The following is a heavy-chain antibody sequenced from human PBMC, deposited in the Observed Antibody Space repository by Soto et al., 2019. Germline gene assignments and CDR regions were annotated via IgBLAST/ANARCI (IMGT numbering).Heavy chain of an antibody. V-gene: IGHV3-23*01. CDR2: ISGSGGST. CDR3: AKDITEGPKPASRITIFGVVIILPLCPPYGMDV. CDR1: VFTFSSYA. Sequence: GGSLRLSCAGSVFTFSSYALSWVRQASGKGLKWVSAISGSGGSTYYADSVKGRFNISRDNSKNTLYLKMNSLRADDTAVYYCAKDITEGPKPASRITIFGVVIILPLCPPYGMDVWGQGTTVTVSS. D-gene: IGHD3-3*01. J-gene: IGHJ6*02.